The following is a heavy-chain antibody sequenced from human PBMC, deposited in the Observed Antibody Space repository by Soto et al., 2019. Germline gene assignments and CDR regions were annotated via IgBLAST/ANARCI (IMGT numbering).Heavy chain of an antibody. V-gene: IGHV3-23*01. Sequence: GGSLRLSCVASGFTFSTYTMSWVRQAPGKGLEWVSVISASGGSPSYADSVQGRFSISRDNAKNTLYLQMNSLRGEDTAMYYCAKARCITTNCYVPDYWGQGTMVTSPQ. J-gene: IGHJ4*02. D-gene: IGHD3-10*01. CDR1: GFTFSTYT. CDR3: AKARCITTNCYVPDY. CDR2: ISASGGSP.